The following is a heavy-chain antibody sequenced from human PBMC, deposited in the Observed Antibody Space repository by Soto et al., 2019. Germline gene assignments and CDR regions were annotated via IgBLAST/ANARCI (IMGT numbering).Heavy chain of an antibody. D-gene: IGHD2-8*02. V-gene: IGHV3-9*01. J-gene: IGHJ2*01. CDR1: GFTFDDYV. CDR2: ITWNSGTI. Sequence: EMQLVESGGGLVQPGRSLRLSCAASGFTFDDYVMHWVRQGPGKGLEWVSSITWNSGTIDYADSVKGRFTISRDNAKSSLYLQLDSLRTEDTAFYYCAKDRGWGGAPGTRCDFDLWGRGTLVTVSS. CDR3: AKDRGWGGAPGTRCDFDL.